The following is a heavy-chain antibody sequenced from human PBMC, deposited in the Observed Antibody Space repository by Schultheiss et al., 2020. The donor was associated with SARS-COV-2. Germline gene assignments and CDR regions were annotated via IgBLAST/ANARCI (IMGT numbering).Heavy chain of an antibody. CDR2: INHSGST. D-gene: IGHD3-3*01. CDR1: GGSFSGYY. CDR3: ASEYYDFWSGYRNYYFDY. J-gene: IGHJ4*02. Sequence: SETLSLTCAVYGGSFSGYYWSWIRQPPGKGLEWIGEINHSGSTNYNPSLKSRVTISVDTSKNQFSLKLSSVTAADTAVYYCASEYYDFWSGYRNYYFDYWGQGTLVTVSS. V-gene: IGHV4-34*01.